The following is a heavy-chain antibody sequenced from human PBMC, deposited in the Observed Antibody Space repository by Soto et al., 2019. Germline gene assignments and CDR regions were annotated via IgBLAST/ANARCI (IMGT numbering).Heavy chain of an antibody. D-gene: IGHD3-10*01. V-gene: IGHV3-64D*06. CDR1: GFTFSSYT. J-gene: IGHJ4*02. CDR3: VKGYGSGVAY. CDR2: IGGNGGSK. Sequence: EVQLLGSGGGLVQPGGSLRVSCSASGFTFSSYTMHWVRQAPGKGLEYVSAIGGNGGSKYYADSVNGRFTISRDNFMNTVSLHISSLRVEDTAVYYCVKGYGSGVAYWGQGTLVTVSS.